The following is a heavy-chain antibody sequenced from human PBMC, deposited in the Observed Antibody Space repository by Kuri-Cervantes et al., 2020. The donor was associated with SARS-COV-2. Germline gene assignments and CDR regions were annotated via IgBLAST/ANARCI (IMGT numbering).Heavy chain of an antibody. CDR3: ARGKYDFWSGKSFDY. CDR2: IYYSGST. Sequence: SETLSLTCTVSGGSVSSGSYYWSWIRQPPGKGLEWIGYIYYSGSTNYNPSLKSRVTISIETSKNQFSLKMTSVTAADTAVYYCARGKYDFWSGKSFDYWGQGTLVTVSS. D-gene: IGHD3-3*01. CDR1: GGSVSSGSYY. V-gene: IGHV4-61*01. J-gene: IGHJ4*02.